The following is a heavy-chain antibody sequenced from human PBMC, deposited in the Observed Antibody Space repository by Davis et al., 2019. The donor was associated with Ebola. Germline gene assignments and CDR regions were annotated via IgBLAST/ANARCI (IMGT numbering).Heavy chain of an antibody. V-gene: IGHV4-59*08. CDR1: GDSISRKF. CDR3: ARPWYSGTYYDAYDI. Sequence: MPGGSLRLSCTVSGDSISRKFWSWIRQPPGKGLEWIGYISHSGSTNYNPSLKNRVTISLDTPKNQFSLQVSSVTAADTAVYYCARPWYSGTYYDAYDIWGQGTMVAVSS. CDR2: ISHSGST. D-gene: IGHD1-26*01. J-gene: IGHJ3*02.